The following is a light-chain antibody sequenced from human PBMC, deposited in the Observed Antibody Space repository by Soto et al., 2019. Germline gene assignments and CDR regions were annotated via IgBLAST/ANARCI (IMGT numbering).Light chain of an antibody. CDR1: QSISNN. CDR2: GS. Sequence: DILMTQSPATLSVSLGETATLSCRASQSISNNVAWYHQRPGQAPMLLIFGSSRAAGIPPRFSGVGSGTDFTLTISGLHSGDFGVYFCQQYLQWPLTFGGGTKVEVK. V-gene: IGKV3D-15*01. J-gene: IGKJ4*01. CDR3: QQYLQWPLT.